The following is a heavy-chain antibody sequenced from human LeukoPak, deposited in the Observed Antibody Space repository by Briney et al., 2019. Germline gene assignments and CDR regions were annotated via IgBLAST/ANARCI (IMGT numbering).Heavy chain of an antibody. CDR2: ISYDGDDK. J-gene: IGHJ4*02. CDR3: ARSPGRAYMDYFDY. Sequence: GRSLRLSCAASGFTFSSYVLHWVRQAPGKGLEWVAVISYDGDDKYYADSVKGRFTISRDNSKNTLFLQMNSLRTEDSAVFYCARSPGRAYMDYFDYWGQGTLVTVSS. CDR1: GFTFSSYV. V-gene: IGHV3-30-3*01. D-gene: IGHD2-21*01.